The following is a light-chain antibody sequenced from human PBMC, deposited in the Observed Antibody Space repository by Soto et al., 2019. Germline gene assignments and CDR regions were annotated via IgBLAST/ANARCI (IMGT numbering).Light chain of an antibody. J-gene: IGKJ5*01. CDR1: QSVHTF. Sequence: EIVLTQSPDTLSLSPGEGASLSCRASQSVHTFLAWYQQKPGQPPRLLIYGASTRATGVPVRFSGSGSGTDFTLTISSLEPEDFAVYYCHQRSNWPPDTFGQGTRLDI. V-gene: IGKV3-11*01. CDR2: GAS. CDR3: HQRSNWPPDT.